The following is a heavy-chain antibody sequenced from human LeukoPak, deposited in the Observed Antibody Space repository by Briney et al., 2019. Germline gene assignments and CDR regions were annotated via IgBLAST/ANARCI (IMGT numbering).Heavy chain of an antibody. CDR2: IYTSGST. D-gene: IGHD5-12*01. CDR1: GGSISSYY. Sequence: PSETLSLTCTVSGGSISSYYWSWIRQPPGKGLEWIGYIYTSGSTNYNPSLKSRVTISVDTSKNQFSLKLSSVTAADTAVYYCARVRVATLDPREYYFDYRGQGTLVTVSS. V-gene: IGHV4-4*09. CDR3: ARVRVATLDPREYYFDY. J-gene: IGHJ4*02.